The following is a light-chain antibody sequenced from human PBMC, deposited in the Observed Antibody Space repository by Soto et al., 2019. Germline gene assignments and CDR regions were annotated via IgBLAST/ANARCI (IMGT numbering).Light chain of an antibody. CDR1: QSVSSSY. Sequence: EIVLTQPPGTLSLSPGERATLSCRASQSVSSSYLAWYQQKPGQAPRLLIYGASSRATGIPDRFSGSGSGTGFTLTISRLEPEDFAVYYCQQYGSSPLTFGGGTKVDIK. V-gene: IGKV3-20*01. J-gene: IGKJ4*01. CDR3: QQYGSSPLT. CDR2: GAS.